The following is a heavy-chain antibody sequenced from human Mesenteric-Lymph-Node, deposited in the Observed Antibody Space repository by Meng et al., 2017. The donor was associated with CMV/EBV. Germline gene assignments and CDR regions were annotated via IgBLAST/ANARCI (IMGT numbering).Heavy chain of an antibody. Sequence: LRLSCAVSGFTVSTNYMSWVRQAPGKGLECVSVIYGGGSTYYADSVEGRFTISRDNSKNTLYLQMTSLRVGDTAVYYCARGQGSIDFWGQGTLVTVSS. J-gene: IGHJ4*02. CDR2: IYGGGST. CDR1: GFTVSTNY. V-gene: IGHV3-53*01. CDR3: ARGQGSIDF.